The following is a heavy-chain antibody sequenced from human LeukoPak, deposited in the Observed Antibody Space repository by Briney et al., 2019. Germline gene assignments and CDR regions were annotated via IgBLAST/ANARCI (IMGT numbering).Heavy chain of an antibody. CDR3: ARELRRDDC. J-gene: IGHJ4*02. Sequence: ASVKVSCKASGYTFTSYDINWVRQATGQGLEWMGYMNPNSGDTGYAQKFQGRVTMTWDTSISTAYMELSSLRSEDTAMYYCARELRRDDCWGQGTLVTVPS. CDR1: GYTFTSYD. CDR2: MNPNSGDT. D-gene: IGHD2-21*01. V-gene: IGHV1-8*01.